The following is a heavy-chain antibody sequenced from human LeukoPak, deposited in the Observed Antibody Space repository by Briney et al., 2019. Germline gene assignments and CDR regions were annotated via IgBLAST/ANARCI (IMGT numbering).Heavy chain of an antibody. CDR1: GFTFSSYA. CDR2: ISGSGGST. D-gene: IGHD6-6*01. J-gene: IGHJ4*02. CDR3: AKRAPVAAARTGRYFDY. Sequence: PGGSLRLSCAASGFTFSSYAMSWVRQAPGKGLEWVSAISGSGGSTYYADSVKGRFTISRDNSKNTLYLQMNSLRAEDTAVYYCAKRAPVAAARTGRYFDYWGQGTLVTVSS. V-gene: IGHV3-23*01.